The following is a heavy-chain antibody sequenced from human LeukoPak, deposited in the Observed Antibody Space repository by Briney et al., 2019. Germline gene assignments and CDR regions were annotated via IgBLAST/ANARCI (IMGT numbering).Heavy chain of an antibody. Sequence: ASVKVSCKASGYSFTGYYMHWVRQAPGQGLEWMGVINPSGGTTTYAQKFQGRVTMTEDTSTDTAYMELSSLRSEDTAVYYCATAGAGAVALDYWGQGTLVTVSS. J-gene: IGHJ4*02. D-gene: IGHD6-19*01. CDR1: GYSFTGYY. CDR3: ATAGAGAVALDY. V-gene: IGHV1-46*01. CDR2: INPSGGTT.